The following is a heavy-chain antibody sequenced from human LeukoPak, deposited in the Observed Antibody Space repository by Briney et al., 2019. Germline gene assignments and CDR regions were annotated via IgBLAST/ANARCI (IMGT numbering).Heavy chain of an antibody. Sequence: PSETLSLTCAVYGGSFSGYYWSWIRQPPGKGLEWIGEINHSGSTNYNPSLKSRVTISVDTSKNQFSLKLSSVTAADTAVYYCARHPLWQNFDYWGQGTLVTVSS. V-gene: IGHV4-34*01. D-gene: IGHD2-21*01. CDR3: ARHPLWQNFDY. J-gene: IGHJ4*02. CDR1: GGSFSGYY. CDR2: INHSGST.